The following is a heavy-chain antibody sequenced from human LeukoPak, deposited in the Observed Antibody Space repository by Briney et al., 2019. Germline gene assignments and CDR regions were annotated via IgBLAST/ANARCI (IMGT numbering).Heavy chain of an antibody. CDR1: GGSTNSYY. CDR2: IYSSGST. J-gene: IGHJ4*02. Sequence: PSETLSLTCSVSGGSTNSYYWSWIRQSGGKGLEWIGRIYSSGSTVYNPSLNSRLTMSVDTSKNQFSLTLKSVTATDTAVYYCARVKASSTSWTFDQWGQGALVTVSS. CDR3: ARVKASSTSWTFDQ. D-gene: IGHD2-2*01. V-gene: IGHV4-4*07.